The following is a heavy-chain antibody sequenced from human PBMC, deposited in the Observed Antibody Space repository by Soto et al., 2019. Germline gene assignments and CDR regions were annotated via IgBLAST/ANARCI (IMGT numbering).Heavy chain of an antibody. CDR2: ISAYTDTP. V-gene: IGHV1-18*01. D-gene: IGHD1-1*01. Sequence: AAVKVSWPSSGYTFTNFGVTRLRLAPGQGLEWMGWISAYTDTPNYAQKFQGRVTMTIDTSTSTAYMDLRSLTSDDTAVYYWVRVIPDDEAWFYLWGKGTPVTVYS. CDR1: GYTFTNFG. J-gene: IGHJ5*02. CDR3: VRVIPDDEAWFYL.